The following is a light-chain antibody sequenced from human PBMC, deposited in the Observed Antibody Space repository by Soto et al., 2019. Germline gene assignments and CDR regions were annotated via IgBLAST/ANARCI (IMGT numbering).Light chain of an antibody. CDR1: QSISNH. CDR3: QQSYGTPWT. Sequence: EIQMTQSPSSLSASVRDRITITCRASQSISNHLNWYQQKPGKGPNLLIYAASSLQRGVPSRFSGSGSGRDFVLTISSLQPEDSATYYCQQSYGTPWTFGQGTKVDNK. CDR2: AAS. J-gene: IGKJ1*01. V-gene: IGKV1-39*01.